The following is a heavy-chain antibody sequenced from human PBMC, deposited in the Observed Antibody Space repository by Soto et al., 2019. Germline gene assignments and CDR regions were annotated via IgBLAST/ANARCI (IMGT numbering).Heavy chain of an antibody. CDR3: ARVPFGEQQLGNYYYYGMDV. D-gene: IGHD6-13*01. J-gene: IGHJ6*02. CDR2: IYHSGST. Sequence: SETLSLTCAVSGGSISSSNWWSWVRQPPGKGLEWIGEIYHSGSTNYNPSLKSRVTISVDKSKNQFSLKLSSVTAADTAVYYCARVPFGEQQLGNYYYYGMDVWGQGTTVTVSS. CDR1: GGSISSSNW. V-gene: IGHV4-4*02.